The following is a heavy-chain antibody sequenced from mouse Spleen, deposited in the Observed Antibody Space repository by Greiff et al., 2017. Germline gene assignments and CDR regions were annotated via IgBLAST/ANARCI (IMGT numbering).Heavy chain of an antibody. D-gene: IGHD1-1*01. Sequence: QVQLKESGPGLVQPSQSLSITCTVSGFSLTSYGVHWVRQSPGKGLEWLGVIWSGGSTDYNAAFISRLSISKDNSKSQVFFKMNSLQADDTAIYYCARSPGVLRYFDVWGAGTTVTVSS. V-gene: IGHV2-2*01. CDR3: ARSPGVLRYFDV. J-gene: IGHJ1*01. CDR1: GFSLTSYG. CDR2: IWSGGST.